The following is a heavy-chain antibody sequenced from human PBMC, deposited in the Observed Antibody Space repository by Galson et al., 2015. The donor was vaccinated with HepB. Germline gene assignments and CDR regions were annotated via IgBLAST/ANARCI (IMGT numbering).Heavy chain of an antibody. V-gene: IGHV1-18*01. CDR3: AREKNVRLQYYYDSSGSRGDWYFDL. D-gene: IGHD3-22*01. CDR1: GYTFTSYG. CDR2: ISAYNGNT. Sequence: SVKVSCKASGYTFTSYGISWVRQAPGQGLEWMGWISAYNGNTNYAQKLQGRVTMTTDTSTSTAYMELRSLRSDDTAVYYCAREKNVRLQYYYDSSGSRGDWYFDLWGRGTLVTVSS. J-gene: IGHJ2*01.